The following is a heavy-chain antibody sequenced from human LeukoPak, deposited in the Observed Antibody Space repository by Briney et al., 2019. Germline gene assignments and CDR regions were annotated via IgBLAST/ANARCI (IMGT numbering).Heavy chain of an antibody. CDR1: GGSISSGSYY. V-gene: IGHV4-61*02. J-gene: IGHJ6*03. CDR3: ARDRSAYDYDKRWLYYYMDV. CDR2: IYTSGST. Sequence: SETLSLACTVSGGSISSGSYYWSWIRQPAGKGLEWIGRIYTSGSTNYNPSLKSRVTMSVDTSKNQFSLKLSSVTAADTAVYYCARDRSAYDYDKRWLYYYMDVWGKGTTVTISS. D-gene: IGHD5-12*01.